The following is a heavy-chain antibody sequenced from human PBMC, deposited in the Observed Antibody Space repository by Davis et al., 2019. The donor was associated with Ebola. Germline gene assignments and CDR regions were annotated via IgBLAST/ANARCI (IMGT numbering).Heavy chain of an antibody. CDR1: GFTFGTFL. D-gene: IGHD2-8*02. CDR2: INEYGTEK. Sequence: PGGSLRLSCAASGFTFGTFLMTWVRQAPGKGLEWVANINEYGTEKNYVDSVKGRFTISRDNAKNSLFLQLNSLRADDTAVYYCAKSFLITGSHMSEFRGADYWGQGTVVTVSS. V-gene: IGHV3-7*03. J-gene: IGHJ4*02. CDR3: AKSFLITGSHMSEFRGADY.